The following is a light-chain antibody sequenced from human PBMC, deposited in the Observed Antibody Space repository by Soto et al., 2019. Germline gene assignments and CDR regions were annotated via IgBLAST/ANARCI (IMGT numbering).Light chain of an antibody. CDR1: SSDVGAYNY. J-gene: IGLJ1*01. CDR2: DVS. V-gene: IGLV2-11*01. CDR3: CSYADNYSYV. Sequence: QSVLTQPRSVSGSPGQSVTISCTGTSSDVGAYNYVSWYQQHPGKAPKLMTYDVSKRPSGVPDRFSGSKSGNTGSLTISGLQAEDEADYYCCSYADNYSYVFGTGTKVTVL.